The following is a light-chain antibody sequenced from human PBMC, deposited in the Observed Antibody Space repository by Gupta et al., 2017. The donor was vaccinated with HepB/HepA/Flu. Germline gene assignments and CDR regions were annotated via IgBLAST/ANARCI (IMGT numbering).Light chain of an antibody. Sequence: DIQMTQFPSSLSASVGDRVTITCRASQNIDKYLSWYQQKSGRAPEVLIYAASTLQTGVPSRFSGRGSGTDFSLTINNLQPEDFATYYCQQSYSFPRTFGQGTTVEIE. J-gene: IGKJ1*01. V-gene: IGKV1-39*01. CDR2: AAS. CDR1: QNIDKY. CDR3: QQSYSFPRT.